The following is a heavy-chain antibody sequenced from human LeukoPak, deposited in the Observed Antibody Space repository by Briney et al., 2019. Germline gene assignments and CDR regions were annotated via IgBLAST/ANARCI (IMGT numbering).Heavy chain of an antibody. CDR2: IYYSGST. V-gene: IGHV4-59*01. CDR1: GGSISSYY. Sequence: SETLSLTCTVSGGSISSYYWSWIRQPPGKGLEWIGYIYYSGSTDYNPSLKSRITISVDTSKNQFSLKLSSVTAADTAVYYCVRGSSSDYYAMDVWGQGTTVTVYS. J-gene: IGHJ6*02. D-gene: IGHD6-13*01. CDR3: VRGSSSDYYAMDV.